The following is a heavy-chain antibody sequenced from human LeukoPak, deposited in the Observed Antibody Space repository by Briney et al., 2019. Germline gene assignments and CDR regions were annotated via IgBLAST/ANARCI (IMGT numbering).Heavy chain of an antibody. V-gene: IGHV4-59*01. J-gene: IGHJ4*02. CDR3: ARETSLAGFASGLGFNY. D-gene: IGHD6-19*01. CDR2: IYYSGST. Sequence: AETLSLTCTVSGGSISSYYWSWIRQPPGKGLEWIGYIYYSGSTNYNPSLKSRVTMSIDTSKNQFSLKLTSVTAADTATYYCARETSLAGFASGLGFNYWGQGILVTVSS. CDR1: GGSISSYY.